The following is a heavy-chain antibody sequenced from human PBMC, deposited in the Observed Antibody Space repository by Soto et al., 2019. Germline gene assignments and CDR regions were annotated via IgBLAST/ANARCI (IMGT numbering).Heavy chain of an antibody. CDR1: GYTFTGYY. V-gene: IGHV1-2*02. CDR2: INPNSGGT. CDR3: ARDLVVRGDYYYYYGMDV. J-gene: IGHJ6*02. D-gene: IGHD3-10*01. Sequence: GASVKVSCKASGYTFTGYYMHWVRQAPGQGLEWMGWINPNSGGTNYAQKFRGRVTMTRDTSISTAYMELSRLRSDDTAVYYCARDLVVRGDYYYYYGMDVWGQGTTVTVSS.